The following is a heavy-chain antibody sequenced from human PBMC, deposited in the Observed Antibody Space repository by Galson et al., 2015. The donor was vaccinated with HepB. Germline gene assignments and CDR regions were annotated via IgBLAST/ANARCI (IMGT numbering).Heavy chain of an antibody. V-gene: IGHV5-10-1*01. CDR3: ARSSPYYYDSSGYYFFDL. CDR1: GYSFTSYW. Sequence: QSGAEVKKPGESLRISCKGSGYSFTSYWISWVRQMPGKGLEWMGRIDPSDSYTNYSPSFQGHVTISADKSISTAYLQWSSLKASDTAMYYCARSSPYYYDSSGYYFFDLWGRGTLVTVSS. D-gene: IGHD3-22*01. CDR2: IDPSDSYT. J-gene: IGHJ2*01.